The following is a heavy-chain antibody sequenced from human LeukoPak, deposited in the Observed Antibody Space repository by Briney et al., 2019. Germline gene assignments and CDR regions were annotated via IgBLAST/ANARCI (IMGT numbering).Heavy chain of an antibody. J-gene: IGHJ4*02. CDR1: GFTFSSYE. CDR3: ARPGIVATRGDY. V-gene: IGHV3-48*03. Sequence: PGGSLRLSCAASGFTFSSYEMNWVRQAPGKGLEWVSYISSSGSTIYYADSVKGRFTISRDNSKNTLYLQMNSLRAEDTAVYYCARPGIVATRGDYWGQGTLVTVSS. CDR2: ISSSGSTI. D-gene: IGHD5-12*01.